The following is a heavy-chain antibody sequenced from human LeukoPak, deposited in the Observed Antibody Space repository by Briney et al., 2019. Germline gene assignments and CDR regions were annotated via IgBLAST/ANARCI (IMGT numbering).Heavy chain of an antibody. CDR3: ARELDMNGENWYFDL. CDR2: ISPSSYA. CDR1: RFTFSDYY. J-gene: IGHJ2*01. D-gene: IGHD7-27*01. Sequence: GGSLRLPCAASRFTFSDYYMRWIRQAPGKGLEWVSYISPSSYANYADSVRGRFTISRDNAKNSLYLQMNSLRAEDTAVYYCARELDMNGENWYFDLWGRGTLVTVSS. V-gene: IGHV3-11*05.